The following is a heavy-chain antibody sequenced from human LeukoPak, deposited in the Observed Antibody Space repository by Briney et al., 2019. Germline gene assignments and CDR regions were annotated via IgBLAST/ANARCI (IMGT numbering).Heavy chain of an antibody. D-gene: IGHD1-26*01. V-gene: IGHV4-39*01. J-gene: IGHJ5*02. CDR2: IYYSGNT. Sequence: SETLSLTCTVSGVSISSSNSYWGWLRQPPGTGLEWIGSIYYSGNTYYNASLKSQVSISIDTSKNQFSLRLTSVTAADTAVYYCARALIGGWFDPWGQGTLVTVSS. CDR3: ARALIGGWFDP. CDR1: GVSISSSNSY.